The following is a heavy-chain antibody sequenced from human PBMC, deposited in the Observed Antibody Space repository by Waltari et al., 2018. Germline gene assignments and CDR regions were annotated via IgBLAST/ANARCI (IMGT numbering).Heavy chain of an antibody. Sequence: EVQLLESGGGLVQPGGSLRLSCAASGFTFSSYAMSWVRQAPGKGLEWVSAISGSGGSTYYADSVKGRFTISRDNSKNTLYLQMNSLRAEDTAVYYCASDIIAARYYYYYGMDVWGQGTTVTVSS. CDR1: GFTFSSYA. D-gene: IGHD6-6*01. CDR3: ASDIIAARYYYYYGMDV. CDR2: ISGSGGST. J-gene: IGHJ6*02. V-gene: IGHV3-23*01.